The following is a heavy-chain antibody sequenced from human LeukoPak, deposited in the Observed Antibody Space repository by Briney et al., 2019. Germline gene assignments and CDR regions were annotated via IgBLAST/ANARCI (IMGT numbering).Heavy chain of an antibody. CDR3: AHASFMEAVDY. J-gene: IGHJ4*02. Sequence: SGPTLVKPTQTLTLTCTFSGFSLCGTRVGVGWIREPPGKALEWLALIYWDDDKRYSPSLKSRVAITKDTSKNQVVLTMTNMDPVDTATYYCAHASFMEAVDYWGQGTLVTVSS. D-gene: IGHD1-1*01. CDR2: IYWDDDK. V-gene: IGHV2-5*02. CDR1: GFSLCGTRVG.